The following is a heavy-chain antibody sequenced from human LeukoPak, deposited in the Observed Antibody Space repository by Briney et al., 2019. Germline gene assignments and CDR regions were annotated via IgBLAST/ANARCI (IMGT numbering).Heavy chain of an antibody. V-gene: IGHV4-59*12. CDR1: GDSISSYY. Sequence: SETLSLTCSVSGDSISSYYWSWIRQPPGKGLEWIGYIYYSGSTYYNPSLKSRVIISVDTSKNQFSLKLSSVTAADTAVYYCARANCGGGTCYSDYWGQGTLVTVSS. J-gene: IGHJ4*02. D-gene: IGHD2-15*01. CDR3: ARANCGGGTCYSDY. CDR2: IYYSGST.